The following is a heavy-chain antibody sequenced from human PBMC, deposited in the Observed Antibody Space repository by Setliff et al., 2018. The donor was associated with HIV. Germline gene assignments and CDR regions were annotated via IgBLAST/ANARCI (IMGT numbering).Heavy chain of an antibody. V-gene: IGHV4-61*01. CDR3: VRGLTTDSYGDYFDY. CDR2: LYIVGSG. J-gene: IGHJ4*02. D-gene: IGHD3-9*01. CDR1: GVSVSSRIFC. Sequence: SETLSLTCTVSGVSVSSRIFCWNWIRQSPGQGLEWIGHLYIVGSGKYNPSLKSRVTFSAATSKNQISLRLNSVTAADSSTYYCVRGLTTDSYGDYFDYWGRGAPVTVSS.